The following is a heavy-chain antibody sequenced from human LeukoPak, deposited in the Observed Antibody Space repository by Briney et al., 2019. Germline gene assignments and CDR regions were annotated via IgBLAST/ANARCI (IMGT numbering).Heavy chain of an antibody. V-gene: IGHV3-13*04. Sequence: PGGSLRLSCTASGFTFSTYDMHWVRHATGKGLEWVSAIDTAGATYYSGSVKGRFTISRENARNSLYLQMNSLRAGDTAVYYCVREAGHIGGLNELDIWGRGTMVTVSS. D-gene: IGHD2-15*01. CDR3: VREAGHIGGLNELDI. CDR2: IDTAGAT. J-gene: IGHJ3*02. CDR1: GFTFSTYD.